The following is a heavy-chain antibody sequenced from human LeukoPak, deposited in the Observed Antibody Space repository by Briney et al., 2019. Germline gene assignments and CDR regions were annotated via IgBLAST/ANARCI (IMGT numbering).Heavy chain of an antibody. Sequence: GGSLRLSCAASGFTFNRYSVHWVRQAPGKGLEWVSFISSSSSSIDYADSVKGRFTVSRDNAKNSLYLQMNSLRGEDTAFYYCAREGTVSFFDFWGRGTLVTVSS. D-gene: IGHD3/OR15-3a*01. CDR1: GFTFNRYS. V-gene: IGHV3-21*01. CDR3: AREGTVSFFDF. J-gene: IGHJ4*02. CDR2: ISSSSSSI.